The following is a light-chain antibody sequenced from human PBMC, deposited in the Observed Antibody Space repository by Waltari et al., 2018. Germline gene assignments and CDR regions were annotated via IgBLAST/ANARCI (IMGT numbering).Light chain of an antibody. CDR1: NIGSKS. CDR3: QVWHSSSDHVV. V-gene: IGLV3-21*04. CDR2: YND. Sequence: SYVLTQPPSVSVAPGKTASITCGGNNIGSKSVHWYQRKAGQAPELVIFYNDDRPSGIPERFAGSDAGNTATLTISRVEAGDEADYYGQVWHSSSDHVVFGGGTKLTVL. J-gene: IGLJ2*01.